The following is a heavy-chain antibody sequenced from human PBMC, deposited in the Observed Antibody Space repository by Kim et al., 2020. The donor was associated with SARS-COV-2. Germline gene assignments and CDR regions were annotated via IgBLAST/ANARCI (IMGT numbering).Heavy chain of an antibody. V-gene: IGHV3-66*01. CDR3: ALETFDY. CDR1: GLTVSTNY. Sequence: GGSLRLSCLASGLTVSTNYMSWVRQAPGKGLEWVSMTYSAGDTYYADSVKGRFTVSRDTSKNTVFLQMNNLRAEDTAVYYCALETFDYWGQGTLVTVCS. J-gene: IGHJ4*02. CDR2: TYSAGDT. D-gene: IGHD3-3*01.